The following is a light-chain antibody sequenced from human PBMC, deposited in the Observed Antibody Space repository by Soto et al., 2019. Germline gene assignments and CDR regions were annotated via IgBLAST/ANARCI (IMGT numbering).Light chain of an antibody. J-gene: IGLJ2*01. CDR3: SSYAGSNNLGV. CDR1: SSELGGYNY. Sequence: QSVLTQPPSASGSPGQSVTISCTGTSSELGGYNYVSWYQQHPGKAPKLMIYDVTKRPSGVPDRFSGSKSGNTASLTVSGLQAEDEADYYCSSYAGSNNLGVFGGGTNVTVL. CDR2: DVT. V-gene: IGLV2-8*01.